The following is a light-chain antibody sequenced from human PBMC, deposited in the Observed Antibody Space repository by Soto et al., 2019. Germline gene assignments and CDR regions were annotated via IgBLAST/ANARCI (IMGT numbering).Light chain of an antibody. CDR1: SSDVGGYNY. Sequence: QSALTQPPSASGSPGQSVTISCTGTSSDVGGYNYVSWYQQHPGKAPKLMIYEVTKRPSGVPDRFSGSKSGNTASLTVSGLLPEGEADYYCASYAGGNKVFGTGTKVTVL. J-gene: IGLJ1*01. CDR2: EVT. CDR3: ASYAGGNKV. V-gene: IGLV2-8*01.